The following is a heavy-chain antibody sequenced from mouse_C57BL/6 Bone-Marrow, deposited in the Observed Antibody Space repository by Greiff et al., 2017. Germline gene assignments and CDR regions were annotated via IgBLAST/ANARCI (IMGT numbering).Heavy chain of an antibody. D-gene: IGHD2-3*01. V-gene: IGHV10-1*01. CDR1: GFSFNTYA. CDR2: IRSKSNNYAT. Sequence: EVQRVESGGGLVQPKGSLKLSCAASGFSFNTYAMSWVRQAPGKGLEWVARIRSKSNNYATYYADSVKDRFTISRDDSESMLYLQMNNLKTEDTAMYYCVRGGYDLDYWGQGTTLTVSS. CDR3: VRGGYDLDY. J-gene: IGHJ2*01.